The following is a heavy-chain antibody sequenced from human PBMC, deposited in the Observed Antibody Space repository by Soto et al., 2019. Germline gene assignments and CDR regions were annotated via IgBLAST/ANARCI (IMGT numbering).Heavy chain of an antibody. Sequence: SETLSLTCSVSGGSINSASYHWSWLRQHPGKGLEFIGYIFYTGSTYYNPSLETRVTISVDTSKNLVSLRLNAVTAADTAVYYCARLDYGDSAFDSWGRGTLVTVSS. D-gene: IGHD4-17*01. CDR1: GGSINSASYH. CDR3: ARLDYGDSAFDS. J-gene: IGHJ4*02. CDR2: IFYTGST. V-gene: IGHV4-31*03.